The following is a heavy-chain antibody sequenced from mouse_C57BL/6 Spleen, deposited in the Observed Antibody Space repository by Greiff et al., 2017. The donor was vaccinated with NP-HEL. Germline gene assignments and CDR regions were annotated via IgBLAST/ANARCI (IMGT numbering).Heavy chain of an antibody. Sequence: QVQLQQSGAELVKPGASVKISCKASGYAFSSYWMNWVKQRPGKGLEWIGQIYPGDGDTNYNGKLKGKATLTADKSSSTAYMQLSSLTSEDSAVYFCARHYGNLGTWFAYWGQGTLVTVSA. V-gene: IGHV1-80*01. CDR3: ARHYGNLGTWFAY. D-gene: IGHD2-1*01. J-gene: IGHJ3*01. CDR1: GYAFSSYW. CDR2: IYPGDGDT.